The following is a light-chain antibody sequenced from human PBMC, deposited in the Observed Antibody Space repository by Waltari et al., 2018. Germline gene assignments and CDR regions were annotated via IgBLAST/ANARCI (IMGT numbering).Light chain of an antibody. V-gene: IGLV1-44*01. CDR1: SPNIGSNT. CDR2: SNN. CDR3: AAWDDSLNGWV. Sequence: QSVLTQQPSASGTPGQRVTISCSGSSPNIGSNTVNWYQQLPGTAPKLLIYSNNQRPSGVPDRFSGSKSGTSASLAIGGLQSEDEANYYCAAWDDSLNGWVFGGGTKLTVL. J-gene: IGLJ3*02.